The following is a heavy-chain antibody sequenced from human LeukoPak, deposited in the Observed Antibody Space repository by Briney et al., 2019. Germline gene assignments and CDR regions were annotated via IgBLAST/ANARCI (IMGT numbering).Heavy chain of an antibody. Sequence: PGGSLRLSCAASGFTFSSYSMNWVRQAPGKGLEWVANIKQDGSEKYYVDSVKGRFTISRDNAKNSLYLQMNSLRAEDTAVYYCASSVVAGYWGQGTLVTVSS. V-gene: IGHV3-7*01. CDR1: GFTFSSYS. CDR2: IKQDGSEK. D-gene: IGHD6-19*01. J-gene: IGHJ4*02. CDR3: ASSVVAGY.